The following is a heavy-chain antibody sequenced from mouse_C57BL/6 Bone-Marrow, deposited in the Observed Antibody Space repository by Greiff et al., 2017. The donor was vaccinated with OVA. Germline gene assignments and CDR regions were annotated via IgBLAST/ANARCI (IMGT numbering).Heavy chain of an antibody. CDR2: ISYDGSN. Sequence: EVKLQESGPGLVKPSQSLSLTCSVTGYSITSGYYWNWIRQFPGNKLEWMGYISYDGSNNYNPSLKNRISITRDTSKNQFFLKLNSVTTEDTATYYCARGGYRDYLFAYWGQGTLVTVSA. CDR1: GYSITSGYY. CDR3: ARGGYRDYLFAY. J-gene: IGHJ3*01. V-gene: IGHV3-6*01. D-gene: IGHD2-4*01.